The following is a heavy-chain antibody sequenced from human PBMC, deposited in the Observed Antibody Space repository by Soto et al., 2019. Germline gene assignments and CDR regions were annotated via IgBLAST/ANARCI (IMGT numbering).Heavy chain of an antibody. D-gene: IGHD2-15*01. Sequence: EVQLVESGGGLVKPGGSLRLSCAASGFTFSNAWMSWVRQAPGKGLEWVGRIKSKTDGGTTDYAAPVKGRFTISRDDSKNMLYLQKTSIKTEDTAAYCCPTEEGYSFAFDIWGQGTMVTVSS. CDR1: GFTFSNAW. J-gene: IGHJ3*02. CDR2: IKSKTDGGTT. CDR3: PTEEGYSFAFDI. V-gene: IGHV3-15*01.